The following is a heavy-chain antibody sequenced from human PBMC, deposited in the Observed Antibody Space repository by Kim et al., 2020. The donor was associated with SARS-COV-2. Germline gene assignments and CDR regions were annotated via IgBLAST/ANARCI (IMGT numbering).Heavy chain of an antibody. J-gene: IGHJ4*02. CDR2: INHSGST. CDR1: GGSFSGYY. Sequence: SETLSLTCAVYGGSFSGYYWSWIRQPPGKGLGWIGEINHSGSTNYNPSLKRRVTISVDTSKNQFSLTLSSVTAADTAVYDCARARTGPLDYWGQGTLVTVSS. V-gene: IGHV4-34*01. D-gene: IGHD1-1*01. CDR3: ARARTGPLDY.